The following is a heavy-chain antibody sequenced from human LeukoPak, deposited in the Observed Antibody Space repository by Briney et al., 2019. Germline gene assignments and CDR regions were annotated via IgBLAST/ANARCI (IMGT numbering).Heavy chain of an antibody. CDR1: GFTFSSYD. D-gene: IGHD2-2*02. J-gene: IGHJ6*02. CDR3: ARFYRGYCSSTSCYTRGYYGMDV. V-gene: IGHV3-13*01. Sequence: GGSLTLSCAASGFTFSSYDMHWLRPATGKGLEWVSAIGNAGDTYYPGSVKGRITISRENAKNSLYLQMNSLRAGDTAVYYCARFYRGYCSSTSCYTRGYYGMDVWGQGTTVTVSS. CDR2: IGNAGDT.